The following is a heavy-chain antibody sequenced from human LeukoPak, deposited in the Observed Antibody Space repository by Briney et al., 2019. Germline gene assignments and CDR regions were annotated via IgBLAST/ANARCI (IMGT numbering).Heavy chain of an antibody. J-gene: IGHJ4*02. V-gene: IGHV3-48*03. D-gene: IGHD3-3*01. CDR2: ISSSGSTV. Sequence: PGGSVRLSCAVSGFLFSSYEMNWVRQAPGKGLEWVSYISSSGSTVYYADALKGRFTISRVNAKNSLFLQMNSLRAEDTAVYYCARLGVTRPGYWGQGTLVTVSS. CDR1: GFLFSSYE. CDR3: ARLGVTRPGY.